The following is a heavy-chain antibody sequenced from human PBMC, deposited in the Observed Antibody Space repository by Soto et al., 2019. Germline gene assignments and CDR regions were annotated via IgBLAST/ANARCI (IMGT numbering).Heavy chain of an antibody. D-gene: IGHD3-3*01. CDR3: ATGVIWIGYFTVDS. V-gene: IGHV1-69*01. CDR1: GGSFGNSA. J-gene: IGHJ4*02. Sequence: QVQLVQSGAEVKKPGSSVKVSCKASGGSFGNSAINWVRQTPGQGLEWLGGFIPVYRTLNYAQKFQGRVTITADESTGTAYMTLSSLASDDTAVYYCATGVIWIGYFTVDSWGQDTQVTVSS. CDR2: FIPVYRTL.